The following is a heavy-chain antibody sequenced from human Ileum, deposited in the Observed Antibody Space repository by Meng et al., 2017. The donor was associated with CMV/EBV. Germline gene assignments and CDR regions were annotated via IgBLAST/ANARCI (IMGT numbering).Heavy chain of an antibody. CDR3: AREGGGWYFDS. J-gene: IGHJ4*02. CDR2: IYYSGST. Sequence: QVQLQESGPGLVKTSQTLSLTCTVSGDSLSTGDYYWSWIRQPPGKGPEWIGYIYYSGSTLYNPSLKSPVTISLDKSKNQFSLRLRSVTAADTAVYFCAREGGGWYFDSWGRGTLVTVSS. D-gene: IGHD6-19*01. CDR1: GDSLSTGDYY. V-gene: IGHV4-30-4*01.